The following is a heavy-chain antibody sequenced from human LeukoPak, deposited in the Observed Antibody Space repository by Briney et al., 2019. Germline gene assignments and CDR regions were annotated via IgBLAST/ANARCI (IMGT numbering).Heavy chain of an antibody. Sequence: SETLSLTCTVSVGSLTGYYWSWIRQPPGKGLEWIGCIYSSGSTNYNPSLKSRVTISVDTSKNQFSLKLSSVTAADTAVYYCARGSYSYYFDYWGQGTLVTVSS. CDR3: ARGSYSYYFDY. D-gene: IGHD1-26*01. J-gene: IGHJ4*02. V-gene: IGHV4-59*01. CDR2: IYSSGST. CDR1: VGSLTGYY.